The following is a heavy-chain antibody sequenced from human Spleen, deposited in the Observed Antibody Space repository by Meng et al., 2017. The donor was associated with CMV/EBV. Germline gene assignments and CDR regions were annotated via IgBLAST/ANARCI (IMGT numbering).Heavy chain of an antibody. J-gene: IGHJ4*02. D-gene: IGHD5-12*01. Sequence: SLGLSSAGSGFTFSSSSMNWVRQAPGKGLEWVSSISSSSSYIYYADSVKGRFTISRDNAKNSLYLQMNSLRAEDTAVYYCARGGSSDYWGQGTLVTVSS. CDR2: ISSSSSYI. CDR1: GFTFSSSS. V-gene: IGHV3-21*01. CDR3: ARGGSSDY.